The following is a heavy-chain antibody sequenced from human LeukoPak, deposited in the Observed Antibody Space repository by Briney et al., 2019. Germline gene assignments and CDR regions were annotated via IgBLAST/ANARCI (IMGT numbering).Heavy chain of an antibody. J-gene: IGHJ3*02. CDR3: ARHLVYYDSSGYYYNAFDI. V-gene: IGHV4-59*08. CDR1: GESISGFY. Sequence: SETLSLTCTVSGESISGFYWNWIRQPPGKGLEWIGYIYYSGSTNYNPSLKSRVTISVDTSKNQFSLKLSSVTAADTAVYYCARHLVYYDSSGYYYNAFDIWGQGTMVTVSS. CDR2: IYYSGST. D-gene: IGHD3-22*01.